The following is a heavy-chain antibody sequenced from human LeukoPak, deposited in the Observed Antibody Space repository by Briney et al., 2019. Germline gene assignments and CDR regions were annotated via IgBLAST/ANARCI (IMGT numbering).Heavy chain of an antibody. V-gene: IGHV3-23*01. J-gene: IGHJ3*02. CDR2: ISGSGGST. CDR3: ANPGQGMQLWDAFDI. D-gene: IGHD5-18*01. CDR1: GFTFSSYA. Sequence: PGGSLRLSCAASGFTFSSYAMSWVRQAPGKGMEGVAAISGSGGSTYYADSVKGRFTISRDNSQNTLYLQINSLRAEDTAVYYCANPGQGMQLWDAFDIWGQGTMVTVSS.